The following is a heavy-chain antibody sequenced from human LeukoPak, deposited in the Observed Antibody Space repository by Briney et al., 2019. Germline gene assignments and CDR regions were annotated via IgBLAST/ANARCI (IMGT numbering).Heavy chain of an antibody. CDR3: ALQNDSSPFDY. CDR2: IYSGGST. CDR1: GFTVSSNY. V-gene: IGHV3-53*01. Sequence: GGSLRLSCAASGFTVSSNYMSWVRQAPGKGLEWVSVIYSGGSTDYADSVKGRFTISRDNSKNTLYLQMNSLRAEDTAVYCCALQNDSSPFDYWGQGTLVTVSS. J-gene: IGHJ4*02. D-gene: IGHD3-22*01.